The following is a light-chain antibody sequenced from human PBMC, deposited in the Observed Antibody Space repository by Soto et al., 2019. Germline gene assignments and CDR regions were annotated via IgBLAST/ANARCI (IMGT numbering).Light chain of an antibody. CDR3: QQANSFPLT. CDR1: QGMSSW. J-gene: IGKJ4*01. CDR2: AAS. V-gene: IGKV1-12*01. Sequence: DIQMTQSPSSVSASVGDRVTITCRASQGMSSWLAWYQQKPGKASKLLIYAASSLQSGVPSRFSGRGSETDFTLTISSLQPEDFATYYCQQANSFPLTFGGGTKVEIK.